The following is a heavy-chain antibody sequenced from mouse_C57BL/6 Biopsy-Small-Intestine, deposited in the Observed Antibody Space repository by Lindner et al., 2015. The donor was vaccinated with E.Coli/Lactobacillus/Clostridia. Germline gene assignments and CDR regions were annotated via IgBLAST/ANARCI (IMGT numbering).Heavy chain of an antibody. Sequence: VQLQESGAELVRPGTSVRVSCKASGYAFTDFLIEWIKQRPGQGLEWIGVVNPRSGGSNYNEKFRDKATLTADRSSDTAYLHLTSLTSEDSAVYFCAKDTYDFYFDVWGTGDHGHRLL. V-gene: IGHV1-54*01. CDR2: VNPRSGGS. D-gene: IGHD2-12*01. CDR3: AKDTYDFYFDV. J-gene: IGHJ1*03. CDR1: GYAFTDFL.